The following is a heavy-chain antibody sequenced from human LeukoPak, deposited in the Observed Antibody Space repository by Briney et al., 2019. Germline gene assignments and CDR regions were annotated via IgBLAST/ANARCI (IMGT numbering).Heavy chain of an antibody. V-gene: IGHV1-2*02. D-gene: IGHD3-10*01. CDR3: ARVTESYGSGRRHNYYYYYMDV. CDR2: INSNSGGT. Sequence: ASVKVSCKASGYTFTGYYMHWVRQAPGQGLEWMGWINSNSGGTNYAQKFQGRVTMTRDTSISTVYMELSRLRSDDTAVYYCARVTESYGSGRRHNYYYYYMDVWGKGTTVTISS. J-gene: IGHJ6*03. CDR1: GYTFTGYY.